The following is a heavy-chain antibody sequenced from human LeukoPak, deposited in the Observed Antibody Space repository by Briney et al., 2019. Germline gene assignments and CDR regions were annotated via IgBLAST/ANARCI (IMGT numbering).Heavy chain of an antibody. D-gene: IGHD6-19*01. CDR2: INTNTGNP. CDR3: ARVPAVAGPSY. CDR1: GYTFTSYG. Sequence: GASVKVSCKASGYTFTSYGISWVRQAPGQGLEWMGWINTNTGNPTYAQGFTGRFVFSLDTSVSTAYLQISSLKAEDTAVYYCARVPAVAGPSYWGQGTLVTVSS. V-gene: IGHV7-4-1*02. J-gene: IGHJ4*02.